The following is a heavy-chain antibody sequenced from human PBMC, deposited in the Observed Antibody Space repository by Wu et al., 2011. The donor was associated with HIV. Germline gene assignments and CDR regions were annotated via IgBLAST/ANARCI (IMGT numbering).Heavy chain of an antibody. CDR3: ASRRGGDRKYHDAFDL. CDR2: IIPIFGTA. V-gene: IGHV1-69*06. Sequence: QVQLVQTGAEVKKPGASVKVSCKASGATFSSYAISWVRQAPGQGLEWMGRIIPIFGTANYAQKFQGRVTITADKSTSTAYMELSSLRSEDTAVYYCASRRGGDRKYHDAFDLWGQGTLVTVSS. D-gene: IGHD3-10*01. J-gene: IGHJ3*01. CDR1: GATFSSYA.